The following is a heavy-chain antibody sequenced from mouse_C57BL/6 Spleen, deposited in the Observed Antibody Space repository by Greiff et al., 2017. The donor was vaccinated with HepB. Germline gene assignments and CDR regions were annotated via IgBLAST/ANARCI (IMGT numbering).Heavy chain of an antibody. CDR2: INPSNGGT. V-gene: IGHV1-53*01. Sequence: QVQLQQPGTELVKPGASVKLSCKASGYTFTSYWMHWVKQRPGQGLEWIGNINPSNGGTNYNEKFKSKATLTVDKSSSTAYMQLSSLTSEDSAVYCCARDTTVVPPFAYWGQGTLVTVSA. CDR3: ARDTTVVPPFAY. D-gene: IGHD1-1*01. CDR1: GYTFTSYW. J-gene: IGHJ3*01.